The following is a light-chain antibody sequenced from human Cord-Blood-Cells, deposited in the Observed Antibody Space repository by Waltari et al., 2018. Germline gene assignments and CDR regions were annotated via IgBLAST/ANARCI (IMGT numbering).Light chain of an antibody. Sequence: EIVMTQSPATLSVSPGARATLSCRASQSVSSNLAWYQQKPGQAPRLLIYGASTRATGIPARFSGSGSGTEFTLTISSLQSGDFAVYYCQQYNNWPPLTFGGGTKVEIK. CDR3: QQYNNWPPLT. CDR1: QSVSSN. V-gene: IGKV3-15*01. J-gene: IGKJ4*01. CDR2: GAS.